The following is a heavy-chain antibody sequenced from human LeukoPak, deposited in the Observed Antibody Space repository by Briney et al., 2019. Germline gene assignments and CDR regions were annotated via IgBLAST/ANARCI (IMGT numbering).Heavy chain of an antibody. V-gene: IGHV1-69*01. D-gene: IGHD1-26*01. CDR2: IIPIFGTA. Sequence: SVKVSCKASGGTFDSYTISWVRQAPGQGLEWMGGIIPIFGTANYAQKFQGRVTITADESTSTAYMELSSLRSEDTAVYYCAREGSYYAFNYFDPWGQGTLVTGSS. CDR3: AREGSYYAFNYFDP. J-gene: IGHJ5*02. CDR1: GGTFDSYT.